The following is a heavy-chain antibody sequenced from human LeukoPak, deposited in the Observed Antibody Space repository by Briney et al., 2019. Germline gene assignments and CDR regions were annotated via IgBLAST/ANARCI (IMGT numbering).Heavy chain of an antibody. J-gene: IGHJ4*02. CDR2: ISSSGSTI. D-gene: IGHD2-2*01. CDR1: GFTFSSYE. Sequence: GGSLRLSCAASGFTFSSYEMKWVRQAPGKGLEWVSYISSSGSTIYYADSVKGRFTISRDNAKNSLYLQMNSLRAEDTAVYYCAREYCSSTSCYPMDYWGQGTLVTVSS. V-gene: IGHV3-48*03. CDR3: AREYCSSTSCYPMDY.